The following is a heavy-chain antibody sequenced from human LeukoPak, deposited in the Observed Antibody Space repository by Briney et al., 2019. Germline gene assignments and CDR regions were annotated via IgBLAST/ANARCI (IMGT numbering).Heavy chain of an antibody. Sequence: PSETLSLTCTVSGGSISSYYWSWIRQPPGKGLEWIGYIYYSGSTNYNPSLKSRVTISVDTSKNQFSLKLSSVTAADTAVYYCARDFPSSYRYSSGWGHWYFDLWGRGTLVTVSS. CDR1: GGSISSYY. J-gene: IGHJ2*01. CDR3: ARDFPSSYRYSSGWGHWYFDL. D-gene: IGHD6-19*01. CDR2: IYYSGST. V-gene: IGHV4-59*01.